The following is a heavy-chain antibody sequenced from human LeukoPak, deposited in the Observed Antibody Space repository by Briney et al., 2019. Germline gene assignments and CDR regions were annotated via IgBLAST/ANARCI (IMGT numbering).Heavy chain of an antibody. CDR2: VSYSGST. V-gene: IGHV4-39*01. Sequence: PSETLSLTCTVSGDSISSSTYYWGWIRQPPGKGLEWIGTVSYSGSTYYNPSLKSRVTISVDTSKSQFSLKLSSVSGADTAVYYCARHRLYYAYGYWGQGTLVTVSS. J-gene: IGHJ4*02. CDR1: GDSISSSTYY. CDR3: ARHRLYYAYGY. D-gene: IGHD3-22*01.